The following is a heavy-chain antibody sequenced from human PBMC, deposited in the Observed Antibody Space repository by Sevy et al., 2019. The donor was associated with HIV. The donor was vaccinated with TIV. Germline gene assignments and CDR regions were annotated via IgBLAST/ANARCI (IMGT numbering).Heavy chain of an antibody. D-gene: IGHD6-13*01. J-gene: IGHJ4*02. CDR3: AREGQQLGDYYFDY. V-gene: IGHV4-59*01. CDR2: IYYSGST. CDR1: GGSISSYY. Sequence: SETLSLTCTVSGGSISSYYWSWIRQPPGKGLEWIGYIYYSGSTNYNPSLKSRVTISVDTSKNQFSLKLSCVTAADTAVYYCAREGQQLGDYYFDYWGQGTLVTVSS.